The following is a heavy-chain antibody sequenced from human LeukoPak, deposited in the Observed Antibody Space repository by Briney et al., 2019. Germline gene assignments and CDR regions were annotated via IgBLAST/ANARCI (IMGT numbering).Heavy chain of an antibody. V-gene: IGHV4-59*12. Sequence: SETLSLTCTVSDGSKSPYYWSWIRQCPGRGLEWIAYIFYNGNTKYNPSLRSRVTISIDTSRNQFSLNLNSVTAADTAVYYCARGGYYCLDVWGKGTTVTLSS. CDR3: ARGGYYCLDV. CDR2: IFYNGNT. J-gene: IGHJ6*03. CDR1: DGSKSPYY.